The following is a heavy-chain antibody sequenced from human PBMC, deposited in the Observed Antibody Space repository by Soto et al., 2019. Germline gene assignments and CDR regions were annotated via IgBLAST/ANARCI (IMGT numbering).Heavy chain of an antibody. D-gene: IGHD6-6*01. CDR3: ARTLAARFDY. J-gene: IGHJ4*02. Sequence: LRLSCAASGFPFSDYYMSWIRQAPGKGLEWVSHITNSGSTKYYADSVKGRFTISRDNAKNSLFLQMNSLRAEDTAVYYCARTLAARFDYWGQGTPVTV. V-gene: IGHV3-11*01. CDR1: GFPFSDYY. CDR2: ITNSGSTK.